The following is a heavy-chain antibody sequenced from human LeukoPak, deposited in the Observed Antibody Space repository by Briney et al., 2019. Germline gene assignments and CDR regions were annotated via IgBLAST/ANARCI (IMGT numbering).Heavy chain of an antibody. Sequence: GASVKVSCKASGYTFTAYYMHWVRQAPGQGLEWMGRINPNSGGTDYAQKFQGRVTMTRDTSISTAYMELSRLRSDDTAVYYCARGYNRGYDFWSGYYRIGYWGQGTLVSVSS. CDR2: INPNSGGT. J-gene: IGHJ4*02. CDR1: GYTFTAYY. V-gene: IGHV1-2*06. D-gene: IGHD3-3*01. CDR3: ARGYNRGYDFWSGYYRIGY.